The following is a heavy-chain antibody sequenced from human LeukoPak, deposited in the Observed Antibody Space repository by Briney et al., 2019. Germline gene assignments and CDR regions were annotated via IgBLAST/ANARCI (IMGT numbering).Heavy chain of an antibody. J-gene: IGHJ4*02. Sequence: SETLSLTCTVSGGSLSSSSYYWGWIRQPPGKGLEWIGSIYYSGSTYYNPSLKSRVTISVDTSKNQFSLKLSSVTAADTAVYYCASSRDILTQIDYWGQGTLVTVSS. CDR3: ASSRDILTQIDY. D-gene: IGHD3-9*01. V-gene: IGHV4-39*01. CDR2: IYYSGST. CDR1: GGSLSSSSYY.